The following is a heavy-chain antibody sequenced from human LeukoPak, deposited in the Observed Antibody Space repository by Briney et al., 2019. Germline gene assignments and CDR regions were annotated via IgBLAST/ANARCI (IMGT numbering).Heavy chain of an antibody. CDR2: FDPEDGET. D-gene: IGHD3-10*01. J-gene: IGHJ3*02. Sequence: ASVKVSCKVSGYTLTELSMHWVRQAPGKGLEWMGGFDPEDGETIYAQKFQGRVTMTEDTSTDTAYMELSSLRSEDTAVYYCATVRIYYGSGSYYPKNAFDIWGQGTMVTVSS. CDR3: ATVRIYYGSGSYYPKNAFDI. CDR1: GYTLTELS. V-gene: IGHV1-24*01.